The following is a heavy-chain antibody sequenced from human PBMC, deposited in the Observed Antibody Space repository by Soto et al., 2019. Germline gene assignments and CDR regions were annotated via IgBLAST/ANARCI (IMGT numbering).Heavy chain of an antibody. J-gene: IGHJ6*02. Sequence: QVQLVQSGAEVKKPGASVKVSCKVSGYTFTSYGVSWVRQAPGQGLGWMGWISAYNGNTKYAQKLQDRVTRTTNTSTSTTNMELRSLRADDPAVYYCARDFISDFWSGPPPSYYYYGMDVWGQGTTVTVSS. D-gene: IGHD3-3*01. CDR3: ARDFISDFWSGPPPSYYYYGMDV. CDR1: GYTFTSYG. V-gene: IGHV1-18*01. CDR2: ISAYNGNT.